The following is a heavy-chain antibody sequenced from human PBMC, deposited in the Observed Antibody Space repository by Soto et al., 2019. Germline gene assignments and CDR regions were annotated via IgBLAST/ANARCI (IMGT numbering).Heavy chain of an antibody. CDR1: GGSFSSDGYF. CDR3: ARDASQTGVPLDY. V-gene: IGHV4-31*03. Sequence: QVQLQESGPGLVKPSQSLSLTCTVSGGSFSSDGYFWSWIRQHPGKGLEWIGYIHYSGNTYYNPSLKSRITISVDTSKSQFSLNLTSVTAADTAVYYCARDASQTGVPLDYWGQGTLVTVSS. D-gene: IGHD7-27*01. J-gene: IGHJ4*02. CDR2: IHYSGNT.